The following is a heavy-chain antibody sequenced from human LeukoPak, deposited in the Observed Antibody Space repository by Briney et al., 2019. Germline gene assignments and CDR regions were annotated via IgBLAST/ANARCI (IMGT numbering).Heavy chain of an antibody. CDR3: ARAPIPDYFFDY. J-gene: IGHJ4*02. V-gene: IGHV4-31*03. CDR2: IYYSGST. CDR1: SGSISSGGYY. D-gene: IGHD2-21*02. Sequence: PSQTLSLTCTVSSGSISSGGYYWNCIRQHPGKGLEWIGYIYYSGSTYYNPSLKSRVTISVDTSNNQFSPKLSSVTAADTAVYYCARAPIPDYFFDYWGQGTLVTVSS.